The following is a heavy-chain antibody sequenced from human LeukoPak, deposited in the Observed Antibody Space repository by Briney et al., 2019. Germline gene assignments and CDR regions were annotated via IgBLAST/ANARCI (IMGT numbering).Heavy chain of an antibody. D-gene: IGHD4-17*01. J-gene: IGHJ4*02. Sequence: SGTLSLTCTVSGGSISSSSYYWGWIRQPPGKGLEWIGSIYYSGSTYYNPSLKSRVTISVDTFKNQFSLKLSSVTAADTAVYYCARHETTVPYFDYWGQGTLVTVSS. CDR2: IYYSGST. V-gene: IGHV4-39*01. CDR3: ARHETTVPYFDY. CDR1: GGSISSSSYY.